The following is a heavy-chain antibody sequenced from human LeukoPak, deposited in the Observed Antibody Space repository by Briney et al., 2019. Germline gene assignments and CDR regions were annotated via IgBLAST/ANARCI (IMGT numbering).Heavy chain of an antibody. CDR1: GFTFSSYG. J-gene: IGHJ4*02. V-gene: IGHV3-23*01. CDR2: IGGSGGVT. D-gene: IGHD1-7*01. Sequence: GGSLRLSCATSGFTFSSYGMSWVRQAPGKGLEWVSTIGGSGGVTYYADSVKGRFTISRDNSKNTLYLQMNSLRAEDTAVYYCAKGGWNYGFDYWGQGTLVTVST. CDR3: AKGGWNYGFDY.